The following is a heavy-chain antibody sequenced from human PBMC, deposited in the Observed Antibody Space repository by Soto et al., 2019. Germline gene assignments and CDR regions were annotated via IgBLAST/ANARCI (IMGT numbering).Heavy chain of an antibody. CDR2: ISYDGSNK. Sequence: LRLSCAASGFTFSSYGMHWVRQAPGKGLEWVAVISYDGSNKYYADSVKGRFTISRDNSKNTLYLQMNSLRAEDTAVYYCAKPQSYGGNFNTFDYWGQGTLVTVSS. CDR1: GFTFSSYG. D-gene: IGHD2-21*02. J-gene: IGHJ4*02. V-gene: IGHV3-30*18. CDR3: AKPQSYGGNFNTFDY.